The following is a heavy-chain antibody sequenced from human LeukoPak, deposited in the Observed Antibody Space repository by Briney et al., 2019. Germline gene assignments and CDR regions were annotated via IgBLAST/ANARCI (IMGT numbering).Heavy chain of an antibody. V-gene: IGHV3-15*01. CDR3: TNANTYCSGGRCYYFDY. CDR1: GFTFSNAW. Sequence: GGSLRLSCAASGFTFSNAWMSWVRQAPGKGLEWVGRIKSKTDGGTTEYAAPVKGRFTISRDDSKNTLYLQMNSLKTEDTAVYYCTNANTYCSGGRCYYFDYWGQGTLVTVSS. D-gene: IGHD2-15*01. J-gene: IGHJ4*02. CDR2: IKSKTDGGTT.